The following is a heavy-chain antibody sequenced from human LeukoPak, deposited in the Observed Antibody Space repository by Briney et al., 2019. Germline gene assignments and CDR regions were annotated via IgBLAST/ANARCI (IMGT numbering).Heavy chain of an antibody. Sequence: GASVKVSCKVSGYTLSEISMYWVRQAPGKGLEWMGGIGREDGQTIYAQKFQGRVTMTEDTSTDTAYMEVSRLTSEDTAFYYCATVGYSYGAFDYWGQGTLVTVSS. D-gene: IGHD5-18*01. CDR1: GYTLSEIS. J-gene: IGHJ4*02. V-gene: IGHV1-24*01. CDR2: IGREDGQT. CDR3: ATVGYSYGAFDY.